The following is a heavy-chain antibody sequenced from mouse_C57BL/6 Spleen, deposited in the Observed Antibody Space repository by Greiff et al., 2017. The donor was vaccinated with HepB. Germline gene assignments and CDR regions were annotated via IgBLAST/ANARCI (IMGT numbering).Heavy chain of an antibody. J-gene: IGHJ3*01. CDR1: GYAFSSSW. Sequence: VQLQQSGPELVKPGASVKISCKASGYAFSSSWMNWVKQRPGKGLEWTGRIYPGDGDTNYNGKFKGKATLTADKSSSTAYMQLSSLTSEDSAVYFCARWAYGSTWFAYWGQGTLVTVSA. V-gene: IGHV1-82*01. D-gene: IGHD1-1*01. CDR3: ARWAYGSTWFAY. CDR2: IYPGDGDT.